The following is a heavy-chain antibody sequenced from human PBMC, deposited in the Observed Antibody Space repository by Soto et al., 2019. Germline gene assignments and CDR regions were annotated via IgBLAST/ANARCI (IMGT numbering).Heavy chain of an antibody. D-gene: IGHD3-3*01. CDR3: ASGAIFGGVITPYWFDP. CDR2: IYYSGST. V-gene: IGHV4-31*03. Sequence: QVQLQESGPGLVKPSQTLSLTCTVSGGSISSGGYYWSWIRQPPGTGLEWIGYIYYSGSTYYNPSLMSRVTISVDTSKNQVSLKLSSVTAADTAVYYCASGAIFGGVITPYWFDPWGQGTLVTVSS. CDR1: GGSISSGGYY. J-gene: IGHJ5*02.